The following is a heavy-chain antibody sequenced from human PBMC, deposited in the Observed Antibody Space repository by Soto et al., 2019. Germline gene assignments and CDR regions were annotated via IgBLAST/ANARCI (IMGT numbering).Heavy chain of an antibody. V-gene: IGHV4-34*01. Sequence: SETLSLTCAVYGGSFSGYYWSWIRQPPGKGLEWIGEINHSGSTNYNPSLKSRVTISVDTSKNQFSLKLSSVTAADTAVYYCARGCPSILTLYYYYGMDVWGQGTTVTVSS. D-gene: IGHD3-9*01. CDR2: INHSGST. CDR3: ARGCPSILTLYYYYGMDV. J-gene: IGHJ6*02. CDR1: GGSFSGYY.